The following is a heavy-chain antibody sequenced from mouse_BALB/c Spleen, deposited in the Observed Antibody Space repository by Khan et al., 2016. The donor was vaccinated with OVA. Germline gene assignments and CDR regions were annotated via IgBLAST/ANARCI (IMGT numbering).Heavy chain of an antibody. CDR2: INPDNDGI. J-gene: IGHJ3*01. Sequence: VQLQQSGPDLVKPGASVKMSCKASGYTFSNYVMNWVKQKPGQGLEWIGYINPDNDGIRYNEKFKGKATLTSDKSSSTAYMELSSLTSEDSAVSYSVREASNGDFSLAYWGQGTLVTVSA. CDR3: VREASNGDFSLAY. D-gene: IGHD4-1*01. V-gene: IGHV1S136*01. CDR1: GYTFSNYV.